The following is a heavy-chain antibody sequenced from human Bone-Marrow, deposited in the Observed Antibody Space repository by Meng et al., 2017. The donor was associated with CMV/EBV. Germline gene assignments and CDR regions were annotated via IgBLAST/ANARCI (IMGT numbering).Heavy chain of an antibody. CDR3: ARDLLVGVGSSTSLYYYYYGMDV. CDR2: ISSSGSTI. V-gene: IGHV3-48*03. J-gene: IGHJ6*02. CDR1: GFTFSSYE. D-gene: IGHD2-2*01. Sequence: GESLKISCAASGFTFSSYEMNWVRQAPGKGLEWVSYISSSGSTIYYADSVKGRFTISRDNAKNSLYLQMNSLRAEDTAVYYCARDLLVGVGSSTSLYYYYYGMDVWGQGTTVTVSS.